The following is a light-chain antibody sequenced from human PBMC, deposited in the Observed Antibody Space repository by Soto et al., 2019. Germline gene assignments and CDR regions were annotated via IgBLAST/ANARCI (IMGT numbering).Light chain of an antibody. CDR3: QQYNNWEIT. Sequence: EIVMTQSPATLSVSPGERATISCRASQSVSSNLAWYQQKPGQAPRLLIYGASTRATGIPARLSGSGSGTEFTLTISSLQSEDFAVYYCQQYNNWEITFGQGTRLEIK. CDR1: QSVSSN. V-gene: IGKV3-15*01. J-gene: IGKJ5*01. CDR2: GAS.